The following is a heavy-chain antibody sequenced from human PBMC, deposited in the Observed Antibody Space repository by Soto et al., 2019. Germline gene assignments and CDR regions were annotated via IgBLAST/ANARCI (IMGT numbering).Heavy chain of an antibody. CDR3: ASSPFGVAAPDYYYYYYMDV. V-gene: IGHV4-31*03. CDR2: IYYSGST. D-gene: IGHD3-3*01. CDR1: GGSISSGGYY. Sequence: LSLTCTVSGGSISSGGYYWSWIRQHPGKGLEWIGYIYYSGSTYYNPSLKSRVTISVDTSKNQFSLKLSSVTAADTAVYYCASSPFGVAAPDYYYYYYMDVWGKGTTVTVSS. J-gene: IGHJ6*03.